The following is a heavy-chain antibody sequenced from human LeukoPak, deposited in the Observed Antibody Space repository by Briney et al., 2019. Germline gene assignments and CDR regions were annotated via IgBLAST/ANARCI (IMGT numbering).Heavy chain of an antibody. D-gene: IGHD5-12*01. Sequence: SETLSLTCAVYGGSFSGYYWSWIRQPPGKGLEWIGEINHSGSTNYNPSLKSRVTISVDTSKNQFSLKLSSVTAADTAVYYCARGLDPVDIVATIDLDSDYWGQGTLVTVSS. CDR1: GGSFSGYY. V-gene: IGHV4-34*01. CDR3: ARGLDPVDIVATIDLDSDY. CDR2: INHSGST. J-gene: IGHJ4*02.